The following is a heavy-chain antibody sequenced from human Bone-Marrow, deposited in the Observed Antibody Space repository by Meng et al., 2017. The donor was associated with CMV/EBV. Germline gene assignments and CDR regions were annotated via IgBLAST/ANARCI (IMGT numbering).Heavy chain of an antibody. CDR1: GYTFTSYY. J-gene: IGHJ4*02. CDR2: INPSGGST. V-gene: IGHV1-46*01. D-gene: IGHD3-22*01. CDR3: ARGSRSDYYDSSGYYEDC. Sequence: ASVKVSCKASGYTFTSYYMHWVRQAPGQGLEWTGIINPSGGSTSYAQKFQGRVTMTRDTSTSTVYMELSSLRSEDTAVYYCARGSRSDYYDSSGYYEDCLGQGTLVTVS.